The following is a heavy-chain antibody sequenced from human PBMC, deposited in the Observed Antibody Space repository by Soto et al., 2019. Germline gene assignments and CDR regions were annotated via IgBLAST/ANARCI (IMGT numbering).Heavy chain of an antibody. CDR3: ATPGDSSGYYGPFDY. V-gene: IGHV1-3*01. Sequence: ASVMVSCKASGYTFTSYAMHWVRQAPGQRLEWMGWINAGNGNTKYSQKFQGRVTITRDTSASTAYMELSSLRSEDTAVYYCATPGDSSGYYGPFDYWGQGTLVTVSS. CDR2: INAGNGNT. D-gene: IGHD3-22*01. J-gene: IGHJ4*02. CDR1: GYTFTSYA.